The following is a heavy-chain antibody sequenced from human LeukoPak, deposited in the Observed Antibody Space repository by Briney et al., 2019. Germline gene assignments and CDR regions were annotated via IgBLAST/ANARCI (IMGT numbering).Heavy chain of an antibody. V-gene: IGHV3-66*01. CDR3: ARDPPAVASNTYG. J-gene: IGHJ4*02. D-gene: IGHD6-13*01. CDR1: GFTVRNNY. Sequence: PGGSLRLSCAASGFTVRNNYMNWVRQSPGEGLEWVSLIYSDGSTYYADSVRGRFTISRDNSENTLYLQMNSLRVEDTAMYYCARDPPAVASNTYGWGQGALVTVSS. CDR2: IYSDGST.